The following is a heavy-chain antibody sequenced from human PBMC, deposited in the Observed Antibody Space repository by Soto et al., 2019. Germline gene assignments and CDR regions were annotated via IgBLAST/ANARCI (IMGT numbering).Heavy chain of an antibody. J-gene: IGHJ4*02. Sequence: GGSLRLSCAASGFTFSSYSMNWVRQAPGKGLEWVSYISSSSSTIYYADSVKGRFTISRDNAKNSLYLQMNSLRDEDTAVYYCAREKEGVAGXXXXXDYWGQGTLVTVSS. V-gene: IGHV3-48*02. D-gene: IGHD6-19*01. CDR2: ISSSSSTI. CDR1: GFTFSSYS. CDR3: AREKEGVAGXXXXXDY.